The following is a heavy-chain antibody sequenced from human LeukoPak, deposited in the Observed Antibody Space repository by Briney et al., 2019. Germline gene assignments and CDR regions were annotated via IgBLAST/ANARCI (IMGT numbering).Heavy chain of an antibody. CDR1: GFTFDDYA. J-gene: IGHJ3*02. D-gene: IGHD3-22*01. CDR2: INWNGGST. CDR3: ARDDFHYGSSPDAFDI. Sequence: GGALRLSCAASGFTFDDYAMGWVRQVPGKGLEWVSGINWNGGSTGYADSEKGRFTISRDNAKNSLYLQMSSLRAEDTALYFCARDDFHYGSSPDAFDIWGQGTMVTVSS. V-gene: IGHV3-20*04.